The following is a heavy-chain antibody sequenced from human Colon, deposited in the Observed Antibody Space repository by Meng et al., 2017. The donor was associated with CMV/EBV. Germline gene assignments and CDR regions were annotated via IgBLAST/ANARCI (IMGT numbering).Heavy chain of an antibody. V-gene: IGHV4-31*03. CDR3: ARDGGNQYFDY. CDR1: GDSITRGAYY. CDR2: IYYSGST. D-gene: IGHD1-14*01. Sequence: LRLSCTVSGDSITRGAYYWSWIRQHPGKGLEWIGYIYYSGSTNYNPSLKSRVTISADTSRNQFSLKLSSVTAADTAVYYCARDGGNQYFDYWGQGTLVTVSS. J-gene: IGHJ4*02.